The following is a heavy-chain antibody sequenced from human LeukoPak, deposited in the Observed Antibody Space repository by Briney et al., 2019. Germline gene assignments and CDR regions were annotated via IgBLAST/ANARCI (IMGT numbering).Heavy chain of an antibody. J-gene: IGHJ5*02. CDR2: VYPGDSHT. D-gene: IGHD2-15*01. Sequence: GESLKISCQGSGYSFTNNWIGWVRHMPGKGLDWMAIVYPGDSHTKYNPSFQGQVTISADKSSSTAYLQWISLRASDTAIYYCGKPPICSIGICYPNCSDPWGKEPLFPVSS. CDR1: GYSFTNNW. V-gene: IGHV5-51*01. CDR3: GKPPICSIGICYPNCSDP.